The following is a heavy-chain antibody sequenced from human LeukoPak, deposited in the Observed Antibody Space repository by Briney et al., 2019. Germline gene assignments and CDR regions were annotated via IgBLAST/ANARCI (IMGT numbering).Heavy chain of an antibody. CDR3: GRESSGGSFDY. CDR1: GGSISSYY. D-gene: IGHD2-15*01. Sequence: SETLSLTCTVSGGSISSYYWSWVRQPPGKGLEWIGYIYSSGSNNYNPSLKSRVTISVDTTKNQFSLKLSSVTTADTAVYYCGRESSGGSFDYWGQGTLVTVSS. CDR2: IYSSGSN. J-gene: IGHJ4*02. V-gene: IGHV4-59*01.